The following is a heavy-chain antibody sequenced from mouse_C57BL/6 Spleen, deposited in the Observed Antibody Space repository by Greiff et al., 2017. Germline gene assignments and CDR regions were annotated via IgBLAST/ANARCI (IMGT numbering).Heavy chain of an antibody. D-gene: IGHD2-5*01. V-gene: IGHV1-15*01. Sequence: VQLQQSGAELVRPGASVTLSCKASGYTFTDYEMHWVKQTPVHGLEWIGAIDPDTGGTAYNQKFKGKAILTADKSSSTAYMELRSLTSEDSAVYYCTKSSYYSNPWFAYWGQGTLVTVSA. CDR1: GYTFTDYE. CDR3: TKSSYYSNPWFAY. CDR2: IDPDTGGT. J-gene: IGHJ3*01.